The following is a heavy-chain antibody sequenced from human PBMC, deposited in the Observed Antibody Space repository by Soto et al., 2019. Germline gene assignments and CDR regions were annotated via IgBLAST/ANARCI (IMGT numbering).Heavy chain of an antibody. CDR3: ARGSSVRGMNV. V-gene: IGHV3-11*06. Sequence: XGWLRLSCAACGFIFSDYYMSWVRQAPGKGLEWVSYISGTDPYMKYADAVRGRFTISRDNAKNSVYLQMNSLRDDDPAVYYCARGSSVRGMNVWGQGTTVTVSS. D-gene: IGHD6-13*01. CDR1: GFIFSDYY. CDR2: ISGTDPYM. J-gene: IGHJ6*02.